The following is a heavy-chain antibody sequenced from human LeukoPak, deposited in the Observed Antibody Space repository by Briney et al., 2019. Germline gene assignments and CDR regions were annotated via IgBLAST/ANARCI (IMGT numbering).Heavy chain of an antibody. CDR2: IGAAGDT. D-gene: IGHD1-7*01. CDR1: GFTFSSYD. V-gene: IGHV3-13*01. Sequence: AGGSLRLSCAASGFTFSSYDMHWVRQATGKGLEWVSAIGAAGDTYYPGSVKGRLTISRENAKNSLYLQMNSLRAGDTAVYYCARGGELKGDVYYFDYWGQGTLVTVSS. CDR3: ARGGELKGDVYYFDY. J-gene: IGHJ4*02.